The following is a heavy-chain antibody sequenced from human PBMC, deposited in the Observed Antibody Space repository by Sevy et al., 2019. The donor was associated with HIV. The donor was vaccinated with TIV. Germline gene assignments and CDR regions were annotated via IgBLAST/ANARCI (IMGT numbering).Heavy chain of an antibody. J-gene: IGHJ4*02. V-gene: IGHV1-2*02. CDR3: ASALYCSSTSCYKSPDY. D-gene: IGHD2-2*02. CDR1: GYTFTGYY. CDR2: INPNSGGT. Sequence: ASVKVSCKASGYTFTGYYMHWVRQAPGQGLEWMGWINPNSGGTNYAQKFQGRVTMTRDTSISTAYMELSRLGSDDTAVYYCASALYCSSTSCYKSPDYWGQGTLVTVSS.